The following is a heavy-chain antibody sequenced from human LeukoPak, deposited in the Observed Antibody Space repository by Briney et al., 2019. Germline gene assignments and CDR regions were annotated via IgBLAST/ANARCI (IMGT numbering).Heavy chain of an antibody. CDR2: ISWNSGSI. CDR1: GFTFDDYA. J-gene: IGHJ6*02. Sequence: GGSLRLSCAASGFTFDDYAMHWVRQAPGKGLEWVSGISWNSGSIGYADSVKGRFTISRDNAKNSLYLQMNSLRAEDTALYYCAKDHLTTTVTTSYYYYGMDVWGQGTTVTVSS. V-gene: IGHV3-9*01. D-gene: IGHD4-17*01. CDR3: AKDHLTTTVTTSYYYYGMDV.